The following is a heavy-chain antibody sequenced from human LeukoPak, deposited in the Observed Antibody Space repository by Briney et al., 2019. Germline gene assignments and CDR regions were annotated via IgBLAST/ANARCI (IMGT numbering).Heavy chain of an antibody. CDR3: ARSGRDVGFAFDI. CDR1: GGPFNDYY. D-gene: IGHD5-12*01. J-gene: IGHJ3*02. V-gene: IGHV4-34*01. CDR2: INHSGST. Sequence: SETLSLTCAVYGGPFNDYYWNWLRQPPGKGLEWIGEINHSGSTNYHPSYKSRVTISLDTSQNHFSLKLTSVTAADTAVYYCARSGRDVGFAFDIWGLGTLVTISS.